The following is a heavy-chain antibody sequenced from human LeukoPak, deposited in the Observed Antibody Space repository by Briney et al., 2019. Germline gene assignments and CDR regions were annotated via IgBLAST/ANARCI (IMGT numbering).Heavy chain of an antibody. V-gene: IGHV3-23*01. CDR3: AKDPSRVVPAARLDY. D-gene: IGHD2-2*01. J-gene: IGHJ4*02. CDR1: GFTFSSYA. CDR2: ISGSGGST. Sequence: PGGSLRLSCAASGFTFSSYAMSWVHQAPGKGLEWVSAISGSGGSTYNADSVKGRFTISRDNSKNTLYLQMNSLRAEDTAVYYCAKDPSRVVPAARLDYWGQGTLVTVSS.